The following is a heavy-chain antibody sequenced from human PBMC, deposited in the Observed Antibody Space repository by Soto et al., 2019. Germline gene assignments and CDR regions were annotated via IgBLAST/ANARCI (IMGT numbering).Heavy chain of an antibody. J-gene: IGHJ6*02. V-gene: IGHV3-23*01. D-gene: IGHD3-10*01. Sequence: GGSLRLSCAASGFTFSSYAMSWVRQAPGKGLEWVSAISGSGGRTYYADSVKGRFTISRDNSKNTLYLQMNSLRAEDTAVYYCARGGGVTGMVRGVMGHYYYGMDVWGQGTTVTVSS. CDR2: ISGSGGRT. CDR1: GFTFSSYA. CDR3: ARGGGVTGMVRGVMGHYYYGMDV.